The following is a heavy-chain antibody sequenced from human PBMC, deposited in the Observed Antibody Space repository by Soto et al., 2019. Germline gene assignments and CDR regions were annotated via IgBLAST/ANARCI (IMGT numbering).Heavy chain of an antibody. D-gene: IGHD3-22*01. J-gene: IGHJ3*02. CDR3: TTEPTLVVIYDAFDI. V-gene: IGHV3-15*01. CDR1: GFTFSNAW. Sequence: GGSLRLSCAASGFTFSNAWMSWVRQAPGKGLEWVGRIQSKTDGGTTDYAAPVKGRFTISRDDSKNTLYLQMNSLKTEDTAVYYCTTEPTLVVIYDAFDIWGRETMGAVSS. CDR2: IQSKTDGGTT.